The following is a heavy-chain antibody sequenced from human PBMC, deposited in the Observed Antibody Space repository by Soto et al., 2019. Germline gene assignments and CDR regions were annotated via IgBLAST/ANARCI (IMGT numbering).Heavy chain of an antibody. Sequence: SETLSLTCTVSGGSIATSSYFWAWIRRPPGKGLEWIGSIDYRGTIYNNPSLKSRVTISVDTSKNHFSLKLDSVTAADAALYYCSRRAPEGFDPWGQGTLVTVSS. V-gene: IGHV4-39*02. CDR3: SRRAPEGFDP. J-gene: IGHJ5*02. CDR2: IDYRGTI. CDR1: GGSIATSSYF.